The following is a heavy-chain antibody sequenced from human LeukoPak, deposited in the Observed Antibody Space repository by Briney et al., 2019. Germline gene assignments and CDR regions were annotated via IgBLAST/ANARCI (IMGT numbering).Heavy chain of an antibody. CDR3: TRIGDGRQV. V-gene: IGHV3-73*01. J-gene: IGHJ4*02. Sequence: PGGSLRLSCAASGFTFSGSAMHWVRQASGKGLEWVGRIRSKANSYATAYAASVKGRFTISRDDSKNTAYLQMNSLKTEDTAVYYSTRIGDGRQVWGQGTLVTVSS. CDR2: IRSKANSYAT. D-gene: IGHD1-26*01. CDR1: GFTFSGSA.